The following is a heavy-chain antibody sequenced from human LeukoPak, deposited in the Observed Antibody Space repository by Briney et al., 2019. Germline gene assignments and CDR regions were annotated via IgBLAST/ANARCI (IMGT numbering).Heavy chain of an antibody. CDR3: AKNLVGAAIFDY. CDR2: ISGTARST. CDR1: GFTFARNA. D-gene: IGHD1-26*01. V-gene: IGHV3-23*01. J-gene: IGHJ4*02. Sequence: GGSLRLSCAASGFTFARNAMNWVRQAPGKGLEWVSSISGTARSTNYADSVKGRFTISRDNSKNTLYLQMNSLRAEDTALYYCAKNLVGAAIFDYWGQGTLVTVSS.